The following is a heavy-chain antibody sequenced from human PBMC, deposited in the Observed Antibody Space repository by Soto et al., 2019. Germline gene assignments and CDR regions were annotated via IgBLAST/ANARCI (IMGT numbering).Heavy chain of an antibody. V-gene: IGHV2-5*01. CDR3: VRTRPTYDF. D-gene: IGHD4-17*01. CDR2: IQWNDVQ. J-gene: IGHJ4*02. CDR1: GFSLSTSEMG. Sequence: QITLKESGPPLLKSTQTLTLTCTFSGFSLSTSEMGVGWIRQPPGKALEWLALIQWNDVQRYSPSLKNRLTITKETSKNQVVLTMTNVDPVDTATYYCVRTRPTYDFWGQGILVTVSS.